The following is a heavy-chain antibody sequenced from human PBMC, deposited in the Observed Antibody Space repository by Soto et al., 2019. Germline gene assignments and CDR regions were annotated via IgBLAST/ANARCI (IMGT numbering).Heavy chain of an antibody. V-gene: IGHV3-23*01. CDR2: ISGSGGST. J-gene: IGHJ5*01. CDR3: AKDRGRGYDWFDS. D-gene: IGHD5-12*01. CDR1: GFTFSSYA. Sequence: EVQLLESGGGLVQPGGYLRLSCAASGFTFSSYAMSWVRQAPGKGLEWVSAISGSGGSTFYADSVKGRFTISRDTSKNTLFLQMNSLRAEDTAVYYCAKDRGRGYDWFDSWGQATLVTVSS.